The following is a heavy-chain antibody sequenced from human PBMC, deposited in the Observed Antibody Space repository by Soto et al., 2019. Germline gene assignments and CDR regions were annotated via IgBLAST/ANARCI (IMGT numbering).Heavy chain of an antibody. D-gene: IGHD2-21*02. V-gene: IGHV3-21*01. CDR2: IGTTSSYI. J-gene: IGHJ6*02. CDR3: ARVMCGDCSTYYYYSMDV. CDR1: GFTFGTYT. Sequence: EVQLVESGGGLVKPGGSLRLSCAASGFTFGTYTMNWVRQAPGKGLEWVSSIGTTSSYIYYADSVRGRFTISRDNARGSLYLQMSSLRAEDTAVYYCARVMCGDCSTYYYYSMDVWGQGTTVTVSS.